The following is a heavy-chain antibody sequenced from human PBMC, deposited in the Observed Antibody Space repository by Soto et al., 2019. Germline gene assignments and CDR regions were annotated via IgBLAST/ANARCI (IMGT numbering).Heavy chain of an antibody. CDR3: ARGGYFDWLLSQNWFGP. CDR1: GGSISSYY. CDR2: IYYSGST. V-gene: IGHV4-59*01. Sequence: SETLSLTCTVSGGSISSYYWSWIRQPPGKGLEWIGYIYYSGSTNYNPSLKSRVTISVDTSKNQFSLKLSSVTAADTAVYYCARGGYFDWLLSQNWFGPWGQGTLVTVSS. D-gene: IGHD3-9*01. J-gene: IGHJ5*02.